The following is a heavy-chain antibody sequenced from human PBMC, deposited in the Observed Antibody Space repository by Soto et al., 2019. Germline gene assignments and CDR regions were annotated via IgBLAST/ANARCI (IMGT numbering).Heavy chain of an antibody. CDR2: ISAYNGNT. CDR3: ARVLFGDYYYYGMDV. J-gene: IGHJ6*02. Sequence: ASVKVSCTASGYTFTSYGISWVRQAPGQGLEWMGWISAYNGNTKYAQKLQGRVTMTTDTSTSTAYMELRSLRSDDTAVYYCARVLFGDYYYYGMDVWGQGTTVTVSS. V-gene: IGHV1-18*01. CDR1: GYTFTSYG. D-gene: IGHD3-10*01.